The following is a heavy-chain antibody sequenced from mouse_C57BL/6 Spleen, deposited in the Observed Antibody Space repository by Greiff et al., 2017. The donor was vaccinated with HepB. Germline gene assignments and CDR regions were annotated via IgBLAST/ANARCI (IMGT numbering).Heavy chain of an antibody. CDR1: GFKIKNNY. CDR3: TVEDDDSYFDY. Sequence: EVQLQQSVAELVRPGASVKLSCKASGFKIKNNYMHWVKQRPEQGLEWIGRIDPANGNTKYNPKFQGKATITVDKSSNTAYLQLSSLTSEDTAIYYCTVEDDDSYFDYWGTGTTVTVSS. D-gene: IGHD2-12*01. CDR2: IDPANGNT. J-gene: IGHJ1*03. V-gene: IGHV14-3*01.